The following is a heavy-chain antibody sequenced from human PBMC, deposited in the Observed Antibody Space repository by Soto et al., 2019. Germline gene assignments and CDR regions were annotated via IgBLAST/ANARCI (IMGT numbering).Heavy chain of an antibody. J-gene: IGHJ4*02. CDR3: AKDFSSGYSKYYFDD. D-gene: IGHD3-22*01. Sequence: GWSLILSCAASGFTFSRYGMHWVRQAPGKGLEWVAVISYDGSNKYYADSVKGRFTISRDNSKNTLYLQMNSLRAEDTAVYYCAKDFSSGYSKYYFDDWGQGTRVDVS. CDR2: ISYDGSNK. CDR1: GFTFSRYG. V-gene: IGHV3-30*18.